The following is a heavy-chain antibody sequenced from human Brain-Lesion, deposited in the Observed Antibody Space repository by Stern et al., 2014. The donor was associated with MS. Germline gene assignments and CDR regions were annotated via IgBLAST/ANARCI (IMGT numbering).Heavy chain of an antibody. J-gene: IGHJ4*02. CDR2: IYTTGST. Sequence: QLQLQESGPGLVKPSQTLSLTCTVSGGSVGSGSYDWSWIRQPAGKGLEWIGRIYTTGSTYYNPSPKSRFSFPKNTSKNQFSLKLPSVTAADTAVYYCARDKEDTNMAFRYFDNWGQGTLVTVSS. V-gene: IGHV4-61*02. CDR3: ARDKEDTNMAFRYFDN. CDR1: GGSVGSGSYD. D-gene: IGHD5-18*01.